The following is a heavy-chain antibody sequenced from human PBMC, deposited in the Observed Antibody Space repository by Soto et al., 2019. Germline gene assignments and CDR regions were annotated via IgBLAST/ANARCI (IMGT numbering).Heavy chain of an antibody. J-gene: IGHJ6*02. CDR2: IYHSGST. Sequence: SETLSLTCAVSGGSISSSNWWSWVRQPPGKGLDWIGEIYHSGSTNYNPSLKSRVTISVDKSKNQFSLKLSSVTAADTAVYYCATQGSGSYRPHYYYYYGMDVWGQGTTVTVSS. V-gene: IGHV4-4*02. CDR3: ATQGSGSYRPHYYYYYGMDV. CDR1: GGSISSSNW. D-gene: IGHD3-10*01.